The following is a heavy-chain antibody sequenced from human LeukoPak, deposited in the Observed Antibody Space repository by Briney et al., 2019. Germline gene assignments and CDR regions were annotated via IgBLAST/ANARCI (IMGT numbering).Heavy chain of an antibody. J-gene: IGHJ4*02. D-gene: IGHD3-22*01. V-gene: IGHV4-59*08. Sequence: SETLSLTCTVSGASISSYYWSWIRQPPGKGLEWIGDIYYSGSTNSNPSLKSRVTISVDTSRNQFSLKLSYVTAADTAVYYCARVAYSSGYYYFDYWGQGTLVTVSS. CDR1: GASISSYY. CDR2: IYYSGST. CDR3: ARVAYSSGYYYFDY.